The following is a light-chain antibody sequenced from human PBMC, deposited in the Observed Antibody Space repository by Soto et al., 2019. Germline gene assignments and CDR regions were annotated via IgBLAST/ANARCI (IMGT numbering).Light chain of an antibody. Sequence: QSALTQPASVSGSPGQSITISCTGSSSDVGYYNYVSWYQQHPGKAPKRIIYDVSDRPSGVSNRFSGSKSANTASLTISGLQAEDEADYYCSSYSDSSTLFGGGTKVTVL. J-gene: IGLJ3*02. V-gene: IGLV2-14*01. CDR3: SSYSDSSTL. CDR2: DVS. CDR1: SSDVGYYNY.